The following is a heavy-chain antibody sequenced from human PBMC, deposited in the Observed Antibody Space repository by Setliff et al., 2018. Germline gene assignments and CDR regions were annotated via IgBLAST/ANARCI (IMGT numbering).Heavy chain of an antibody. J-gene: IGHJ4*02. V-gene: IGHV4-39*07. CDR3: ARYDSSGYSENYYFDY. D-gene: IGHD3-22*01. Sequence: SETLSLTCTVSGGSISTTDYYWGWIRRPPGKGLEWIGCVYYSGNTYYSPSLKSRVTMFVDTSKNQFSLMLYSVTAADTAIYYCARYDSSGYSENYYFDYWGQGTLVTVPS. CDR1: GGSISTTDYY. CDR2: VYYSGNT.